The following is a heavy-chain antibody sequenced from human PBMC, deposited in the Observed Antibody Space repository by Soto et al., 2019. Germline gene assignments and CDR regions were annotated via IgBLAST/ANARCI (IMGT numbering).Heavy chain of an antibody. V-gene: IGHV3-74*01. J-gene: IGHJ4*02. CDR3: ARGYGYGFDY. CDR1: EFTFSNYY. D-gene: IGHD5-18*01. Sequence: GGSLRLSCAASEFTFSNYYMHWVRQAPGKGLVWVSRLNTDGSTTYYADSVEGRFTISRDNTKNTLYLQMNSLRAEDTAVYYCARGYGYGFDYWGQGILVTVSS. CDR2: LNTDGSTT.